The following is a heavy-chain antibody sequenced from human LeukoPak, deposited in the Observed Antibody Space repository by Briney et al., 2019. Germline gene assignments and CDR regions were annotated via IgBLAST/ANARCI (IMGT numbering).Heavy chain of an antibody. CDR3: ARLGVPAAIDNWFDP. Sequence: GESLKISCKGSGYSFTSYWIGWVRQMPGKGLEWMGIIYPADSDTRYSPSFQGQVTISADKSTSTAYLQWSSLKASDTAMYYCARLGVPAAIDNWFDPWGQGTLVTVSS. V-gene: IGHV5-51*01. D-gene: IGHD2-2*02. CDR1: GYSFTSYW. J-gene: IGHJ5*02. CDR2: IYPADSDT.